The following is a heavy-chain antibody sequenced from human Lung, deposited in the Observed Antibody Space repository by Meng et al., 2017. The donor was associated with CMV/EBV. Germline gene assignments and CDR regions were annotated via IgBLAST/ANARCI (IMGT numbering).Heavy chain of an antibody. J-gene: IGHJ6*02. Sequence: SCAASRFTFNSYAMHWVRQAPGKGLEWVAFIRYDGSNKSYTDSVKGRFTVSRDNSKNMLYLQMNSLRPDDSAVYYCAKTLRDFLTSPDDYYYCGLDVWXQGTXVTVSS. D-gene: IGHD3-9*01. CDR3: AKTLRDFLTSPDDYYYCGLDV. CDR1: RFTFNSYA. CDR2: IRYDGSNK. V-gene: IGHV3-30*02.